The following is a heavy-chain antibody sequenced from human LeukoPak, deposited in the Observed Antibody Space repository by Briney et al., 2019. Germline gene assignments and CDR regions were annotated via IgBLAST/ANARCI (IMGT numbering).Heavy chain of an antibody. CDR1: GFTFSSYG. J-gene: IGHJ4*02. CDR2: ISGSGGST. D-gene: IGHD6-13*01. CDR3: AKGTSSSWYYFDY. V-gene: IGHV3-23*01. Sequence: GRSLRLSCAASGFTFSSYGMHWVRQAPGKGLEWVSAISGSGGSTYYADSVKGRFTISRDNSKNTLYLQMNSLRAEDTAVYYCAKGTSSSWYYFDYWGQGTLVTVSS.